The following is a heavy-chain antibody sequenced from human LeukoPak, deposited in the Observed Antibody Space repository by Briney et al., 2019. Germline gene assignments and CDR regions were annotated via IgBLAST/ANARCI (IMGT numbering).Heavy chain of an antibody. V-gene: IGHV3-23*01. J-gene: IGHJ4*02. D-gene: IGHD6-19*01. Sequence: TGRSLRLSCAASGFTFSTASLHWVRQAPGRGLEWVSAFDTGFGTYYPDSLRARFTISRDNSKNTLFLQMNSLRAEDTAVYYCARSSGWWSLDYWGQGTLVTVSS. CDR1: GFTFSTAS. CDR2: FDTGFGT. CDR3: ARSSGWWSLDY.